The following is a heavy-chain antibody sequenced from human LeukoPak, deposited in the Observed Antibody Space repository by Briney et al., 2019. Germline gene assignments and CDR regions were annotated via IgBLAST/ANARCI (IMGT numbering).Heavy chain of an antibody. CDR2: ISDDGYTT. CDR3: ANRAVAGTRPFDY. D-gene: IGHD6-19*01. J-gene: IGHJ4*02. Sequence: AGGSLRLSCAASGFTFSSYAMNCVRQAPGKGLEWLSVISDDGYTTFYADFVKGRFTISRDNSKSTLYLHMNSLRADDTAVYYCANRAVAGTRPFDYWGQGTLVTVSS. V-gene: IGHV3-23*01. CDR1: GFTFSSYA.